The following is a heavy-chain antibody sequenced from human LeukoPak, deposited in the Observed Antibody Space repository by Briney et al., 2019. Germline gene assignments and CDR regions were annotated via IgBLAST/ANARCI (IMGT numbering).Heavy chain of an antibody. V-gene: IGHV3-7*03. Sequence: GGSLRLSCAASGFTFSSYWMNWARQAPGKGLEWVASINHNGSVNYYVDSVKGRFTISRDHAKNSLYLQMSNLRAEDTAVYFCARGGGLDVWGQGATVTVSS. CDR1: GFTFSSYW. CDR2: INHNGSVN. J-gene: IGHJ6*02. D-gene: IGHD3-16*01. CDR3: ARGGGLDV.